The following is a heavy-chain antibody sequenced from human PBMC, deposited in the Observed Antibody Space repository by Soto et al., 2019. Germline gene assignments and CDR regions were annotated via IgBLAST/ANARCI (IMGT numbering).Heavy chain of an antibody. V-gene: IGHV3-15*07. J-gene: IGHJ4*02. CDR2: IKSKTDGGTT. D-gene: IGHD6-13*01. CDR3: TTGFWIAAALDFDY. CDR1: GFTFSNAW. Sequence: PGGSLRLSCAASGFTFSNAWMNWVRQAPGKGLEWVGRIKSKTDGGTTDYAAPVKGRFTISRDDSKNTLYLQMNSLKTEDTAVYYCTTGFWIAAALDFDYWGQGTLVTVSS.